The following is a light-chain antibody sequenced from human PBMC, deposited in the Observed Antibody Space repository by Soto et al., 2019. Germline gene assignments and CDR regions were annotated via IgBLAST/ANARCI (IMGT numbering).Light chain of an antibody. CDR1: ICECGGSNF. CDR3: SSFTGSNYF. CDR2: DVS. Sequence: SVLTQPASVSGSPGQSITISCTGKICECGGSNFFSCYQKSPGKAPKLMICDVSNRPSGVSNRFSGSKSANTPSLTISGLQAEDEADYYCSSFTGSNYFFGTGTKVPVL. J-gene: IGLJ1*01. V-gene: IGLV2-14*03.